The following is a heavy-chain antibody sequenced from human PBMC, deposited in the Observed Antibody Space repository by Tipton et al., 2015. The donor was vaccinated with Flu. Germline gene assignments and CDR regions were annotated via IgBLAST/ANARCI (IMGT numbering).Heavy chain of an antibody. CDR1: GDSVSSGGYY. Sequence: LRLSCTVSGDSVSSGGYYWTWIRQHPGKGLEWIGYILYTGSTYSNPSLKSRISISVDTSKNQFSLKLGSVTAADTAVYYCARGNRYHYDSWGQGTLVTVSS. V-gene: IGHV4-31*03. CDR2: ILYTGST. D-gene: IGHD3-22*01. CDR3: ARGNRYHYDS. J-gene: IGHJ1*01.